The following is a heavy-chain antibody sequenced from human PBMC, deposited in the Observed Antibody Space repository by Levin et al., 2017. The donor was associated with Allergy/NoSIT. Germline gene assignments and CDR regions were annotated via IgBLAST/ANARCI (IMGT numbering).Heavy chain of an antibody. CDR1: GFTFSSYA. V-gene: IGHV3-30*04. Sequence: GGSLRLSCAASGFTFSSYAMHWVRQAPGKGLEWVAVISYDGSNKYYADSVKGRFTISRDNSKNTLYLQMNSLRAEDTAVYYCATVWGSYRNFGEFDYWGQGTLVTVSS. CDR3: ATVWGSYRNFGEFDY. D-gene: IGHD3-16*02. J-gene: IGHJ4*02. CDR2: ISYDGSNK.